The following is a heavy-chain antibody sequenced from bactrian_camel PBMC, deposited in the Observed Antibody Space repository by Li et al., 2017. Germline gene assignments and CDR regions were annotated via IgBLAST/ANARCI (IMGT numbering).Heavy chain of an antibody. CDR2: IYTGDGST. J-gene: IGHJ4*01. D-gene: IGHD1*01. V-gene: IGHV3S19*01. CDR1: GFTFSNNL. CDR3: VRDLTATAY. Sequence: DVQLVESGGGLVQPGGSLRLSCAASGFTFSNNLMHWVRQAPGKGLEWVSSIYTGDGSTNSADSVKGRFTLTRDNAKNTAYLQMNSLKPEDTGVYYCVRDLTATAYWGQGTQVTVS.